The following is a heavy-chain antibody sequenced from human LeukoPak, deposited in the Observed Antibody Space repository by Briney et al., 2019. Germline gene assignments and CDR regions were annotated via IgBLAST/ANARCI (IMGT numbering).Heavy chain of an antibody. J-gene: IGHJ4*02. CDR1: GFTFSSYA. Sequence: PGGSLRLSCAASGFTFSSYAMSWVRQAPGKGLEWVGFIRSKAYGGTTEYAASVKGRFTISRDDSKSIAYLQMNSLKTEDTAVYYCTRDPYSSSWYVPASFDYWGQGTLVTVSS. V-gene: IGHV3-49*04. CDR3: TRDPYSSSWYVPASFDY. D-gene: IGHD6-13*01. CDR2: IRSKAYGGTT.